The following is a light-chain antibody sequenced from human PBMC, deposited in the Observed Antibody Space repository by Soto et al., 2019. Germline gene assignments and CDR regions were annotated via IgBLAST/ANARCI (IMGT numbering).Light chain of an antibody. J-gene: IGLJ2*01. CDR1: SSDVGSYNL. Sequence: QSVLTQPAAVSGSPGQSITISCTGTSSDVGSYNLVSWYQQHPGKAPKLMIYEGSKRPSGVSNRFSGSKSGNTASLTISGLQAEDEADYYCCAYAGSNTLVFGGWTKLTVL. V-gene: IGLV2-23*01. CDR2: EGS. CDR3: CAYAGSNTLV.